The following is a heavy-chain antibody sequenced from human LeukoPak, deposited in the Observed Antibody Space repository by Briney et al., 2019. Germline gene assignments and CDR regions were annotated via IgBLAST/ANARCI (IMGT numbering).Heavy chain of an antibody. CDR2: MKSEARGGTP. J-gene: IGHJ4*02. CDR3: SETGGDGH. Sequence: GGSLRLSCAASGFTLRNAWVSWVRQAPGKGLEWVGRMKSEARGGTPDYAAFVKGRFIISIDDSRNTLYLQMNSLETEDTAVYYCSETGGDGHWGQGTLVTVSS. V-gene: IGHV3-15*01. D-gene: IGHD2-21*02. CDR1: GFTLRNAW.